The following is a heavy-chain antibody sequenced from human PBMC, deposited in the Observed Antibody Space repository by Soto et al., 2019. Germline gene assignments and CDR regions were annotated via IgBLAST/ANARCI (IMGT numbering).Heavy chain of an antibody. CDR2: ISSSSSTI. CDR3: SRARGNLYYGILTGKNGGIYYYYYMDV. CDR1: GFTFSSYS. J-gene: IGHJ6*03. Sequence: GGSLRLSCAASGFTFSSYSTNWVRQAPGKGLEWVSYISSSSSTIYYADSVKGRFTISRDNAKNSLYLQMNSLRAEDTAVYYCSRARGNLYYGILTGKNGGIYYYYYMDVWGKGTTVTVSS. V-gene: IGHV3-48*01. D-gene: IGHD3-9*01.